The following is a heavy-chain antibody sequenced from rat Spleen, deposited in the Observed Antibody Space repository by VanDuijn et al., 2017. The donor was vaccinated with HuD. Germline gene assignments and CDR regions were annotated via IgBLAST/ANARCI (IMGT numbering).Heavy chain of an antibody. CDR2: IWGDGST. D-gene: IGHD1-11*01. Sequence: QVQLKESGPGLVQPSQTLSLTCTVSGFSLTSSNVHWVRQPPGKGLEWMGVIWGDGSTAYNSALKSRLSISRDTSKSQVFLKMSSLKTEDTATYYCARDGTTDYWGQGVMVTVSS. V-gene: IGHV2-32*01. CDR3: ARDGTTDY. J-gene: IGHJ2*01. CDR1: GFSLTSSN.